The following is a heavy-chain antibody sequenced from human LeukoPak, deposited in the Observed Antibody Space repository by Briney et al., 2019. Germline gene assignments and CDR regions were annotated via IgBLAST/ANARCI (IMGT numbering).Heavy chain of an antibody. CDR1: GFTFSSYS. D-gene: IGHD6-19*01. CDR3: ARQVTSGWYQDYYYGMDV. V-gene: IGHV3-48*04. Sequence: GGSLRLSCAASGFTFSSYSMNWVRQAPGKGLEWVSYISSSSSTIYYADSVKGRFTISRDNAKNSLYLQMNSLRAEDTAVYYCARQVTSGWYQDYYYGMDVWGQGTTVTVSS. CDR2: ISSSSSTI. J-gene: IGHJ6*02.